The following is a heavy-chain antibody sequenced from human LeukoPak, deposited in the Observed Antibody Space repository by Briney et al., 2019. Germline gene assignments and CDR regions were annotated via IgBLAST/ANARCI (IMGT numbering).Heavy chain of an antibody. D-gene: IGHD4-17*01. J-gene: IGHJ4*02. CDR1: GFTFSSYN. Sequence: GGSLRLSCAVSGFTFSSYNMNWVRQAPGKGLEWVSVIYSGGSTYYADSVKGRFTISRDNSKNTLYLQMNSLRAEDTAVYYCARPKYGDPLGYWGQGTLVTVSS. CDR2: IYSGGST. CDR3: ARPKYGDPLGY. V-gene: IGHV3-53*01.